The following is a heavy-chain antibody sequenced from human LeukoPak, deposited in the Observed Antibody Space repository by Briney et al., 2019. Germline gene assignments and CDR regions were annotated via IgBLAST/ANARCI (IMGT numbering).Heavy chain of an antibody. Sequence: PGGSLRLSCAASGFTFSDYYMSWIRQAPGQGLEWVSYISNSGSAIYYADSVKGRFTISRDNAKNSLYLQMNSLRAEDTAVYYCARQVPFYYDSSGPFASWGQGTLVIVSS. CDR1: GFTFSDYY. CDR3: ARQVPFYYDSSGPFAS. V-gene: IGHV3-11*04. CDR2: ISNSGSAI. J-gene: IGHJ4*02. D-gene: IGHD3-22*01.